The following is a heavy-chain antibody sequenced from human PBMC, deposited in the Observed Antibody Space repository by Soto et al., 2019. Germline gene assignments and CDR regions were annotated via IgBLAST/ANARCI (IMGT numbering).Heavy chain of an antibody. Sequence: GPVKGSCQGSCYTLSHHCISWGRQAPRQRLEWMGWISAYNGNTNYAQKLQGRVTMTTDTSTSTAYMELRSLRSDDTAVYYCARVGVICSSTSCYGDDYWGQGTLVSVSS. CDR1: CYTLSHHC. J-gene: IGHJ4*02. D-gene: IGHD2-2*01. CDR3: ARVGVICSSTSCYGDDY. V-gene: IGHV1-18*01. CDR2: ISAYNGNT.